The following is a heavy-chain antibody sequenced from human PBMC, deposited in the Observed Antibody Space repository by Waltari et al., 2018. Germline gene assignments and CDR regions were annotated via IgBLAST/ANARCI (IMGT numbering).Heavy chain of an antibody. J-gene: IGHJ3*02. CDR3: VKRKYQLRAFDI. Sequence: QVQLQQWGAGLLKPSETLSLTCAVYGGSFRGYYWSWIRQPPGKGLEWIGEINHSGSTNYNPSLKSRVTISVDTSKNQFSLKLSSVTAADTAVYYCVKRKYQLRAFDIWGQGTMVTVSS. CDR2: INHSGST. V-gene: IGHV4-34*01. D-gene: IGHD2-2*01. CDR1: GGSFRGYY.